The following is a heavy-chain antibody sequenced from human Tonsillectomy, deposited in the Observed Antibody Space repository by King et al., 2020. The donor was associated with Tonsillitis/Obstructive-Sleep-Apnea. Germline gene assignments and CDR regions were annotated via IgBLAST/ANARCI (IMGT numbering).Heavy chain of an antibody. V-gene: IGHV3-30*04. CDR1: GFTFSNYA. CDR2: ISYDGSNK. CDR3: AVKVIYDIRGYSASFYI. Sequence: VQLVESGGGVVQPGRSLRLSCAASGFTFSNYAIHWVRQAPGKGLEWVAVISYDGSNKYYADSVKGRFSISRDNSQNRLDLQMNSLRAEDTVLYYCAVKVIYDIRGYSASFYIWGQGTIVTVSS. D-gene: IGHD3-22*01. J-gene: IGHJ3*02.